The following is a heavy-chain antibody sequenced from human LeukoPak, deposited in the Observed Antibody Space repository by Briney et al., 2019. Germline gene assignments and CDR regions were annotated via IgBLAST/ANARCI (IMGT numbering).Heavy chain of an antibody. V-gene: IGHV3-21*01. J-gene: IGHJ6*04. CDR3: AELGITMIGGV. D-gene: IGHD3-10*02. Sequence: GGSLRLSCAASGFTFSIYSMNWVRQAPGKGLEWVSSISSSSSYIYYADSVKGRFTISRDNAKNSLYLQMNSLRAEDTAGYYCAELGITMIGGVWGKGTTVTISS. CDR2: ISSSSSYI. CDR1: GFTFSIYS.